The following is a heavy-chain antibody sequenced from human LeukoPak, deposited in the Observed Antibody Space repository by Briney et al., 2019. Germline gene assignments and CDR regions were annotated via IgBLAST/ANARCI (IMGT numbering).Heavy chain of an antibody. CDR3: ARTTGDLLFPSYFDY. V-gene: IGHV1-2*02. CDR2: INPNSGGT. CDR1: GYTFTGYY. Sequence: ASVKVSCKASGYTFTGYYMHWVRQAPGQGLEWMGWINPNSGGTNYAQKFQGRVTMTRDTSISTAYMELSRLRSDDTAVYYCARTTGDLLFPSYFDYWGQGTLVTVSS. D-gene: IGHD2-21*02. J-gene: IGHJ4*02.